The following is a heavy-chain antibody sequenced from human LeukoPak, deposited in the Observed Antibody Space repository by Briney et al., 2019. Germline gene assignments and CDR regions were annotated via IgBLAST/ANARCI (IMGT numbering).Heavy chain of an antibody. CDR2: INPNSGGT. Sequence: ASVKVSCKASGYTFTGYYMHWVRQAPGQGLEWMGWINPNSGGTNYAQKFQGRVTMTRDTSISTAYMELSRLRSDDTAVSYCAREYCSGGSCYSAYWGQGTLVTVSS. V-gene: IGHV1-2*02. J-gene: IGHJ4*02. CDR1: GYTFTGYY. D-gene: IGHD2-15*01. CDR3: AREYCSGGSCYSAY.